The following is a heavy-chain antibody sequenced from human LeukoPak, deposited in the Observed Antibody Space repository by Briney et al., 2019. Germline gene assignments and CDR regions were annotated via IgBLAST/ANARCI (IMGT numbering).Heavy chain of an antibody. CDR3: ARDPTVVTPQYYFDY. D-gene: IGHD4-23*01. Sequence: GGSLRLSCAASGVTFSRNSMVWVREAPGKGREWLSSVSSSGNIIYYADSVKGRFTISRDNAKNSLYLQMFSLRAEDTAVYYCARDPTVVTPQYYFDYWGQGTLVTVSS. J-gene: IGHJ4*02. CDR2: VSSSGNII. CDR1: GVTFSRNS. V-gene: IGHV3-48*04.